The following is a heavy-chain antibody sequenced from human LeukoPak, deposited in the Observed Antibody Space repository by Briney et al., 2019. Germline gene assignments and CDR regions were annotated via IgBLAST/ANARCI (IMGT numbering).Heavy chain of an antibody. CDR2: ILPIFGTA. D-gene: IGHD2-15*01. V-gene: IGHV1-69*06. J-gene: IGHJ4*02. CDR1: GGTFSSYA. CDR3: ARGDCSGGSCYSN. Sequence: ASVKVSCKASGGTFSSYAISWVRQAPGQGLEWMGGILPIFGTANYAQKFQGRVTITADKSTSTAYMELSSLRSEDTAVYYCARGDCSGGSCYSNWGQGTLVTVSS.